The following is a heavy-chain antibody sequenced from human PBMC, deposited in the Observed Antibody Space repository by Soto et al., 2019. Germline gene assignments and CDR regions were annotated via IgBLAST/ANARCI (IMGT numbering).Heavy chain of an antibody. D-gene: IGHD1-1*01. J-gene: IGHJ5*02. CDR1: GFSLTTTGVG. CDR2: IYWDNDK. V-gene: IGHV2-5*02. CDR3: ARRRPWSSNWNSGWLDP. Sequence: QITLKESGPPLLIPAQTLTLTCTYSGFSLTTTGVGVGWIRQPPGKALEWLAFIYWDNDKRYNPSLNSRLTITKDTSRNQVVLTMTNMDPVDTGTYFCARRRPWSSNWNSGWLDPWGQGTLVTVSS.